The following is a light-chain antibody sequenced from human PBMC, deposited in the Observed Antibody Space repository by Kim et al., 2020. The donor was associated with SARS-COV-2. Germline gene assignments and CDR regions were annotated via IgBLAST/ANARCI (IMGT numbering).Light chain of an antibody. V-gene: IGKV1-5*03. Sequence: DIQMTQSPSTLSASVGDRVTITCRASQSISSWLAWYQQKPGKAPKLLIYKASSLESGVPSRFSGSGSGTELTLTISSLQPDDFATYYCQQYNSYSRWTFGQGTKVDIK. CDR1: QSISSW. CDR2: KAS. J-gene: IGKJ1*01. CDR3: QQYNSYSRWT.